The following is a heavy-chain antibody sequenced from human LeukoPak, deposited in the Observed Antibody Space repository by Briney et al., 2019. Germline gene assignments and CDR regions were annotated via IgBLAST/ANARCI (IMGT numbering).Heavy chain of an antibody. D-gene: IGHD3-16*02. CDR1: GFTFSSYW. Sequence: GGSLRLSCAASGFTFSSYWMHWVRQAPGKGQVWVSRINSDGSSTRYADSVKGRFTISRDNAKNTLYLQMNSLRAEDPAVYYCASFQKLRLGELSLYPPWGQGTLVTVFS. V-gene: IGHV3-74*01. CDR3: ASFQKLRLGELSLYPP. J-gene: IGHJ4*02. CDR2: INSDGSST.